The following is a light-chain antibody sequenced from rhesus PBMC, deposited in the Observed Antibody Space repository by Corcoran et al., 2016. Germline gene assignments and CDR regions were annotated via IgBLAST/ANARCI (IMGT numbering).Light chain of an antibody. CDR3: QQYNRLPFT. Sequence: DIQMTQSPSSVSASVGDRVTITCRASQGISSYLAWYQQKPGKAPNLLIFYATTLQSGVPSRFVGSGSRTEFTRTISSLQPEDFATYYCQQYNRLPFTFGPGTKLDIK. CDR2: YAT. J-gene: IGKJ3*01. CDR1: QGISSY. V-gene: IGKV1-25*01.